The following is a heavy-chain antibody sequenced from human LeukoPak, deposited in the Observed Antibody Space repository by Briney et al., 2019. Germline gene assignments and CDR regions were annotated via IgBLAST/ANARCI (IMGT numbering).Heavy chain of an antibody. D-gene: IGHD4-11*01. V-gene: IGHV4-4*07. CDR1: GGSISSYY. Sequence: SETLSLTCTVSGGSISSYYWSWIRQPAGKGLEWVWCIYTSCSTNYNPSLKRRVTISVDKSKNQFSLKLSSVTAADTAVYYCATNFDHDDYRYWGQGTLVTVSS. CDR2: IYTSCST. CDR3: ATNFDHDDYRY. J-gene: IGHJ4*02.